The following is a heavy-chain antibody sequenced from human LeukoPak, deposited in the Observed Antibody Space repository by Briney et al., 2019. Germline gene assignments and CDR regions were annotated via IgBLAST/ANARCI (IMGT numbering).Heavy chain of an antibody. CDR2: ISAYNGNT. J-gene: IGHJ6*03. D-gene: IGHD3-16*02. Sequence: PTASVKVSCKASGYTFTSYGISWVRQAPGQGLEWMGWISAYNGNTNYAQKLQGRVTMTTDTSTSTAYMELSSLRSEDTAVYYCVVWGSYRSPFDYYYYYMDVWGKGTTVTVSS. CDR1: GYTFTSYG. CDR3: VVWGSYRSPFDYYYYYMDV. V-gene: IGHV1-18*01.